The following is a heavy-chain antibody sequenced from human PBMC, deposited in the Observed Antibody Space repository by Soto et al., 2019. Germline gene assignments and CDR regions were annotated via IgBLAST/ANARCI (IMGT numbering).Heavy chain of an antibody. CDR1: GYTFTTYG. CDR2: ISVYNGNT. V-gene: IGHV1-18*04. CDR3: ARDLSYDSSGPHAFDI. Sequence: SVKVSCKASGYTFTTYGINWVRQAPGQGLEWMGWISVYNGNTNYAQKLQGRVTMTTDTSTSTAYMELRSLRSDDTAVYYCARDLSYDSSGPHAFDIWGQGTMVTVSS. D-gene: IGHD3-22*01. J-gene: IGHJ3*02.